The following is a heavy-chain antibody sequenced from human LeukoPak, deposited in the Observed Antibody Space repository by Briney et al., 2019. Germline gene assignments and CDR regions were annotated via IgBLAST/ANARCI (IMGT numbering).Heavy chain of an antibody. D-gene: IGHD5-24*01. J-gene: IGHJ4*02. Sequence: GRSLRLSCAAFGFTFSSYAMHWVRQAPGKGLEWVAVISYDGSNKYYADSVKGRFTISRDNSKNTLYLQMNSLRAEATAVYYCARDLVGGYNSGITYYFDYSGQETLVTVSS. V-gene: IGHV3-30-3*01. CDR3: ARDLVGGYNSGITYYFDY. CDR2: ISYDGSNK. CDR1: GFTFSSYA.